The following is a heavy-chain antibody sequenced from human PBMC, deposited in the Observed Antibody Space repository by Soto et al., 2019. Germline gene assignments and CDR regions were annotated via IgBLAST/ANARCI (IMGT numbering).Heavy chain of an antibody. CDR1: GFTFSTYG. J-gene: IGHJ4*02. CDR2: ISYDGSNK. CDR3: VKDMRYYGSGGQAFDY. V-gene: IGHV3-30*18. D-gene: IGHD3-10*01. Sequence: QVQLVESGGGVVQPGRSLRLSCAASGFTFSTYGMHWVRQAPGKGLEWVAVISYDGSNKYYADSVKGRFTISRDNFKNTLILQMNSQRAEDTAVYYCVKDMRYYGSGGQAFDYWGQGTLVTVSS.